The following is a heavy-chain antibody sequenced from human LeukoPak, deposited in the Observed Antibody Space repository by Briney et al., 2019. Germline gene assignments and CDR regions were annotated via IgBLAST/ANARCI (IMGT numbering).Heavy chain of an antibody. Sequence: GRSLRLSCVASGFTFSSYGMQWVRQAPGRTLEWVAVIPNDGGNTYYGDSVKGRFTVSRDNLKNTLYLQMNSLRAEDTAVYYCATSSYYYDSRGYYPYYFDSWGQGTLVTVSS. J-gene: IGHJ4*02. D-gene: IGHD3-22*01. CDR1: GFTFSSYG. CDR3: ATSSYYYDSRGYYPYYFDS. V-gene: IGHV3-30*03. CDR2: IPNDGGNT.